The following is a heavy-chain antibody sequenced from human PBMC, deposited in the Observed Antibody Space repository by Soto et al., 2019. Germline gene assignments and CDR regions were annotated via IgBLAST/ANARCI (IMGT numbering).Heavy chain of an antibody. Sequence: QVQLQESGPGLVKPSETLSLTCTVSGGSISSYFWSWIRQPPGKGLEWIGYIYYSGSTNYNPSLKSRDTISVDTSKNQFALRLSSVTAADTAVYYCANYDSSGFGIWGWGQGTLVTVYS. V-gene: IGHV4-59*01. J-gene: IGHJ4*02. CDR3: ANYDSSGFGIWG. CDR1: GGSISSYF. CDR2: IYYSGST. D-gene: IGHD3-22*01.